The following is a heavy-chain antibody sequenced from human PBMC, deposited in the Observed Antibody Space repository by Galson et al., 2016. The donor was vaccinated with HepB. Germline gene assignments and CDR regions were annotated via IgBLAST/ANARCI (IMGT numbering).Heavy chain of an antibody. CDR3: ARDGRGQYCSSSYFDY. Sequence: SVKVSCKASGYTFTSYYIHWVRQAPGQGLEWMGIINPSGGATNYAQRFQGRVTMTRDTSTSTVYMELSSLRSEDTAVYYCARDGRGQYCSSSYFDYWGQGTLVTVSS. CDR1: GYTFTSYY. D-gene: IGHD6-6*01. CDR2: INPSGGAT. J-gene: IGHJ4*02. V-gene: IGHV1-46*01.